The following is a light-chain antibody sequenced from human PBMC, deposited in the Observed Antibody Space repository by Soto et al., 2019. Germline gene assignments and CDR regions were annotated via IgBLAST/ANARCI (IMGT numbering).Light chain of an antibody. CDR2: RNN. Sequence: QSVLTQPPSAPGTPGQRVTISCSGSSSNIGSNYVYWYQQLPGTAPKLLINRNNQRPSGVPDRFSGSKSGTSASLAISGLRSEDEADYFCAAWDDSLSGVVFGGGTKLTVL. CDR1: SSNIGSNY. CDR3: AAWDDSLSGVV. J-gene: IGLJ2*01. V-gene: IGLV1-47*01.